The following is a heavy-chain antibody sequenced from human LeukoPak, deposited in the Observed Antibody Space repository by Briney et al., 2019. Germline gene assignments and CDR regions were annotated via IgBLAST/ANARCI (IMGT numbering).Heavy chain of an antibody. CDR3: AKAAGLEDDFWSGYSDY. CDR2: ISGSGGST. Sequence: PGGGLRLSCAASGFTFSSYAMSWVRQAPGKGLEGVSAISGSGGSTYYADSVKGRFTISRDNSKNTLYLQMNSLRAEDTAVYYCAKAAGLEDDFWSGYSDYWGQGTLVTVSS. V-gene: IGHV3-23*01. J-gene: IGHJ4*02. CDR1: GFTFSSYA. D-gene: IGHD3-3*01.